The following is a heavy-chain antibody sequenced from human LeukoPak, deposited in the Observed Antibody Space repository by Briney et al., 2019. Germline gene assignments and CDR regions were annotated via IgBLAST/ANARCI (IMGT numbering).Heavy chain of an antibody. CDR3: AKDRRGCTSTSCYYRFDY. V-gene: IGHV3-23*01. CDR2: ISGSGGST. D-gene: IGHD2-2*01. CDR1: GFTFSSYA. J-gene: IGHJ4*02. Sequence: GGSLRLSCAASGFTFSSYAMSWVRQAPGKELEWVSGISGSGGSTHYADSVKGRFTISRDNSKNTLYLQMNSLRAEDTAVYYCAKDRRGCTSTSCYYRFDYWGQGTLVTVSS.